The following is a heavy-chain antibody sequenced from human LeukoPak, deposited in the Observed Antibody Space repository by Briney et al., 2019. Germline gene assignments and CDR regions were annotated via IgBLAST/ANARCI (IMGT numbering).Heavy chain of an antibody. CDR2: ISWNSGSI. D-gene: IGHD3-10*01. CDR1: GFTFDDYA. Sequence: GGSLRLSCAASGFTFDDYAMHWVRQAPGKGLEWVSGISWNSGSIGYADSVKGRFTISRDNAKNSLYLQMNSLRAEDTALYYCAKVMVRGDYYYGMDVWGQGTTVTVSS. V-gene: IGHV3-9*01. J-gene: IGHJ6*02. CDR3: AKVMVRGDYYYGMDV.